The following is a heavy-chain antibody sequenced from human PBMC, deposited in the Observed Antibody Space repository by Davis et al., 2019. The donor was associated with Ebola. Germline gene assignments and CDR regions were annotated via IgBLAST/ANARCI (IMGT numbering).Heavy chain of an antibody. D-gene: IGHD4-11*01. CDR3: ARDPRYSNYFVGMDV. CDR1: GFTFSSYS. CDR2: IWYDGSNK. J-gene: IGHJ6*02. V-gene: IGHV3-33*08. Sequence: GGSPRLSCAASGFTFSSYSMNWVRQAPGKGLEWVAVIWYDGSNKYYADSVKGRFTISRDNSKNTLYLQMNSLRAEDTAVYYCARDPRYSNYFVGMDVWGQGTTVTVSS.